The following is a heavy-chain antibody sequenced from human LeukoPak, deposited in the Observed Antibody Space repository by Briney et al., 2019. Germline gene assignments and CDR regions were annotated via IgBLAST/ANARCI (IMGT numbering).Heavy chain of an antibody. J-gene: IGHJ6*03. CDR3: ARTGDIVATGYMDV. CDR2: FDPEDGET. V-gene: IGHV1-24*01. Sequence: ASVKVSCKVSGYTLTGLSMNWVRQAPGKGLEWMGGFDPEDGETIYAQKFQGRVTMTTDTSTSTAYMELRSLRSDDTAVYYCARTGDIVATGYMDVWGKGTTVTVSS. D-gene: IGHD5-12*01. CDR1: GYTLTGLS.